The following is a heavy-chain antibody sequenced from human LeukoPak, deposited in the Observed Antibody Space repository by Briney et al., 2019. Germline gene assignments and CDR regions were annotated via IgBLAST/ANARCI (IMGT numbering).Heavy chain of an antibody. CDR1: GYTFSGHY. J-gene: IGHJ6*02. V-gene: IGHV1-2*02. D-gene: IGHD6-13*01. CDR2: TNPNSGGT. Sequence: ASVKVSCKASGYTFSGHYIHWVRQAPGQGLEWMGWTNPNSGGTKYAQKFQGRVTMTRDTSINTAYMELNRLRSDDTAVYYCARDKSWAAAGSYYYYYGMDVWGQGTTVTVSS. CDR3: ARDKSWAAAGSYYYYYGMDV.